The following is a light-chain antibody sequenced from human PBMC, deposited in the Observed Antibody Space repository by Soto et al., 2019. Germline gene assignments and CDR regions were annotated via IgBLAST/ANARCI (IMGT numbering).Light chain of an antibody. CDR2: GAS. V-gene: IGKV3D-20*02. J-gene: IGKJ5*01. CDR3: QQRSNWPT. Sequence: EIVLTHSPGTLSLSPGERATLSCMASQSVSSSYLAWYQQKPGQAPRLLIYGASNRATGIPARSSGSGYGTDFTLTISSLEPEDFAVYYCQQRSNWPTFGQGTRLEIK. CDR1: QSVSSSY.